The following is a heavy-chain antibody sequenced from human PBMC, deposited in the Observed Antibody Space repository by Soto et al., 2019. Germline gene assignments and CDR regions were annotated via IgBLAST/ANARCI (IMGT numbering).Heavy chain of an antibody. D-gene: IGHD2-2*02. Sequence: SETLSLTCTVSGGSISSGGYYWSWIRQHPGKGLEWIGYIYYSGSTYYNPSLKSRVTISVDTSKNQFSLKLSSVTAADTAVYYCARARVEVSKITYCSSNSCYRTGYLHLWGRGALVTVSS. CDR3: ARARVEVSKITYCSSNSCYRTGYLHL. CDR2: IYYSGST. CDR1: GGSISSGGYY. V-gene: IGHV4-31*03. J-gene: IGHJ2*01.